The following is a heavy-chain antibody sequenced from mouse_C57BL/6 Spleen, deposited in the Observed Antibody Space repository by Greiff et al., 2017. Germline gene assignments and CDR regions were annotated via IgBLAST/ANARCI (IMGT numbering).Heavy chain of an antibody. J-gene: IGHJ2*01. CDR1: GYTFTSYW. D-gene: IGHD3-3*01. CDR3: ARGGTTVSVDY. CDR2: IDPSDSYT. Sequence: QVQLKQPGAELVMPGASVKLSCKASGYTFTSYWMHWVKQRPGQGLEWIGEIDPSDSYTNYNQKFKGKSTLTVDKSSSTAYMQLSSLTSEDSAVYYCARGGTTVSVDYWGQGTTLTVSS. V-gene: IGHV1-69*01.